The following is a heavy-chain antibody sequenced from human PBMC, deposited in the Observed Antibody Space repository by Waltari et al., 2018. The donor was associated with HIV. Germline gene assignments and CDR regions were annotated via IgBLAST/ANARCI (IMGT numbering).Heavy chain of an antibody. J-gene: IGHJ4*02. D-gene: IGHD6-19*01. CDR3: ARQSVAVAGTRVNYFDY. CDR2: IYYRGST. CDR1: GGSISSSSYY. Sequence: QLQLQESGPGLVKPSETLSLTCTVSGGSISSSSYYWGWIRQPPGKGLEWIGSIYYRGSTYYNPSLKSRVTISGDTSKNQFSLKLSSVTAADTAVYYCARQSVAVAGTRVNYFDYWGQGTLVTVSS. V-gene: IGHV4-39*01.